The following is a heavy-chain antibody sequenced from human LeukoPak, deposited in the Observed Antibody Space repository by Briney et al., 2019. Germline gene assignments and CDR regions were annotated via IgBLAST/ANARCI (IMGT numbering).Heavy chain of an antibody. Sequence: SETLSLTCTVSGDSISRGFYWVWIRQPPGKGLEWIGYIHSSGNTYYNPSLQNRLIISRDTNEDPLSLSLTSVTAADTAVYFWASGYGSGWLDSWGQGTQVTVSS. V-gene: IGHV4-31*03. CDR1: GDSISRGFY. CDR2: IHSSGNT. CDR3: ASGYGSGWLDS. D-gene: IGHD5-18*01. J-gene: IGHJ5*01.